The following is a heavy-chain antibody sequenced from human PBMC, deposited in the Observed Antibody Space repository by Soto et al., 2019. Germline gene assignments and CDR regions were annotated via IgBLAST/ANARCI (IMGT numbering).Heavy chain of an antibody. CDR2: FDPEDGET. J-gene: IGHJ4*02. Sequence: ASVKVSCKVSGYTLTELSMHWVRQAPGKGLEWMGGFDPEDGETIYAQKFQGRVTMTEDTSTDTAYMELSSLRSEDTAVYYCATYDFWSGYFVYWGQGTLVTVSS. D-gene: IGHD3-3*01. CDR1: GYTLTELS. V-gene: IGHV1-24*01. CDR3: ATYDFWSGYFVY.